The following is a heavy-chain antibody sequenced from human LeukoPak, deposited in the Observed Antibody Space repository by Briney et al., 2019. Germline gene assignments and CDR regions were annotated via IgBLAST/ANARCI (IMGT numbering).Heavy chain of an antibody. CDR3: VKDLYKGDTASWYFFHY. D-gene: IGHD6-13*01. V-gene: IGHV3-64D*06. CDR2: ISANGGST. Sequence: GGSLRLSCAASGFXFSSYSMNWVRQAPGKGQEYVSAISANGGSTYYADSVKGRFTISRDTSKNTLYLQLSSLRAEDTAMYHCVKDLYKGDTASWYFFHYWGQGTLVTVSS. CDR1: GFXFSSYS. J-gene: IGHJ4*02.